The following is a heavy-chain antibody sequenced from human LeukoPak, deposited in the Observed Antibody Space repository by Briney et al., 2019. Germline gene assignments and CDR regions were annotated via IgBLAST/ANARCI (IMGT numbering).Heavy chain of an antibody. Sequence: SETLSLTCTVSGGSISSSSYYWGWIRQPPGKGLEWIGSIYYSGSTCYNPSLKSRVTISVDTSKNQFSLKLSSVTAADTAVYYCARESGSGSYFITGQGDYWGQGTLVTVSS. CDR3: ARESGSGSYFITGQGDY. J-gene: IGHJ4*02. CDR2: IYYSGST. CDR1: GGSISSSSYY. D-gene: IGHD1-26*01. V-gene: IGHV4-39*07.